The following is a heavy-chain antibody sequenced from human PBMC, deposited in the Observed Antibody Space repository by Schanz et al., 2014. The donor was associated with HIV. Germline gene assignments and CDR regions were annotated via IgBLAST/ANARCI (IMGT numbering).Heavy chain of an antibody. CDR1: GFSLINNA. Sequence: EVQLLESGGDLVQPGGSLRLSCEVSGFSLINNAMTWVRQAPGKGLEWVSDIRGGGDTYYADSVRGRFTFSRDDSKNTLILQMNSLRVEDTAVYYCANSGFCTNGICYTRGYGMDVWGQGTTVTVSS. J-gene: IGHJ6*02. V-gene: IGHV3-23*01. D-gene: IGHD2-8*01. CDR2: IRGGGDT. CDR3: ANSGFCTNGICYTRGYGMDV.